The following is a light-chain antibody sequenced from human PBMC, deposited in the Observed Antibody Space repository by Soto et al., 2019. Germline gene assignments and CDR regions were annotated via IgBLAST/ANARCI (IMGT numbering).Light chain of an antibody. J-gene: IGKJ2*01. CDR3: QSKYT. CDR2: KAS. Sequence: DIQMTQSPSTLSASVGDRVTITCRASQSISSWLAWYQQKPGKAPKLLIYKASSLESGVPSRFSGSGSGTEFTLTISTLQPDDFATCYCQSKYTFGQGTKLEIK. CDR1: QSISSW. V-gene: IGKV1-5*03.